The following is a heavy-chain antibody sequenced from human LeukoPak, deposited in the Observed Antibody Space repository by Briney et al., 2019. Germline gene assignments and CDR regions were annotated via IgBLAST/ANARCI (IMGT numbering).Heavy chain of an antibody. J-gene: IGHJ6*03. V-gene: IGHV1-69*13. D-gene: IGHD3-16*01. CDR3: ARGFGEGYYYYYMDV. CDR1: GGTFSSYA. CDR2: IIPNFGTA. Sequence: ASVKVSCKASGGTFSSYAISWVRQAPGQGLEWMGGIIPNFGTANYAQKFQGRVTITADESTSTAYMELSSLRSEDTAVYYCARGFGEGYYYYYMDVWGQGTQVTVSS.